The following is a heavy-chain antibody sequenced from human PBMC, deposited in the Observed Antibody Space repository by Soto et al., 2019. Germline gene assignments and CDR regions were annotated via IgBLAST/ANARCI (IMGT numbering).Heavy chain of an antibody. CDR2: ISYDGSQK. D-gene: IGHD3-3*01. J-gene: IGHJ4*02. CDR3: AAMHYNLWSGSVDY. CDR1: GFTFSNFV. Sequence: QVQLVESGGGVVQPGRSLRVSCSASGFTFSNFVMHWVRQGPGKGLEWVAIISYDGSQKHYADSVKGRFTISRDNSNKTLFLNMNSLRAEDTAVYYCAAMHYNLWSGSVDYWGQGIEVTVSS. V-gene: IGHV3-30-3*01.